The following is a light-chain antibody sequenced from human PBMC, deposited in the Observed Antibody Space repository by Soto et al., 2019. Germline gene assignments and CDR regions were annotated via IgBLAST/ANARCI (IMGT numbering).Light chain of an antibody. CDR3: CSYAGSSTLV. J-gene: IGLJ2*01. CDR2: GAT. Sequence: QSALTQPASLSGSPGQSITISCTGTRSDVGSYNLVSWYQQYPGKAPKLMIYGATKRPSGVSNRFSASKSGNTASLTISWLQAEDEGDYYCCSYAGSSTLVFGGGTKLTVL. V-gene: IGLV2-23*01. CDR1: RSDVGSYNL.